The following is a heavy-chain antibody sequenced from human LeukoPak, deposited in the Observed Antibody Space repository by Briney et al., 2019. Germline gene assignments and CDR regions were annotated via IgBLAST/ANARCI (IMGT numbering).Heavy chain of an antibody. Sequence: GGSLRLSCAASGFTFDDYAMHWVRQAPGKGLEWVSGISWNSGSIGYADSVKGRFTISRDNAKNSLYLQMNSLRAEDMALYYCAKDICGDWRNAFDIWGQGTMVTVSS. V-gene: IGHV3-9*03. CDR1: GFTFDDYA. CDR3: AKDICGDWRNAFDI. D-gene: IGHD3-10*01. CDR2: ISWNSGSI. J-gene: IGHJ3*02.